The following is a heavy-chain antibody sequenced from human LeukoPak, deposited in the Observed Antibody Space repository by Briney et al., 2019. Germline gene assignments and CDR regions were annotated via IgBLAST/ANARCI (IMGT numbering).Heavy chain of an antibody. D-gene: IGHD6-19*01. J-gene: IGHJ4*02. CDR3: ARGPYSSGWGTFDY. CDR1: GGSISSGGYS. Sequence: SETLSLTCAVSGGSISSGGYSWSWIRQPPGKGLEWIGYIYHSGSTYYNPSLKSRVTISVDRSRNQFSLKLSSVTAADTAVYYCARGPYSSGWGTFDYWGQGTLVTVSS. V-gene: IGHV4-30-2*01. CDR2: IYHSGST.